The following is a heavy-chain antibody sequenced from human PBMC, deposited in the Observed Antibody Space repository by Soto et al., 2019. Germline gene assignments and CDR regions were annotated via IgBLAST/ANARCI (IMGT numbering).Heavy chain of an antibody. J-gene: IGHJ4*02. CDR3: VHSYQDSSAYYLYFDY. V-gene: IGHV2-5*02. CDR1: GFSLSTSGVG. D-gene: IGHD3-22*01. CDR2: IYWDGDE. Sequence: QITLKESGPTLVKPTQTLTLTCTFSGFSLSTSGVGVGWIRQPPGKALEWLALIYWDGDERYSPSLKSRRTIRKDTSKNRVVLTMTNMDPVDTATYYCVHSYQDSSAYYLYFDYWGQGTLVTVSS.